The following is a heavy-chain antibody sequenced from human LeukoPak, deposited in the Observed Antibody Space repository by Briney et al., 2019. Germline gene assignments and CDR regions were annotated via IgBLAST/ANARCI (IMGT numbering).Heavy chain of an antibody. J-gene: IGHJ6*02. D-gene: IGHD2-15*01. CDR1: GFTFSSYA. Sequence: GRSLRLSCAASGFTFSSYAMHWVRQAPGKGLEWVAVISYDGSNKYYADSVKGRFTISRDNSKNTLYLRMNSLRAEDTAVYYCARDARYCSGGSCYGSYYYGMDVWGQGTTVTVSS. V-gene: IGHV3-30-3*01. CDR3: ARDARYCSGGSCYGSYYYGMDV. CDR2: ISYDGSNK.